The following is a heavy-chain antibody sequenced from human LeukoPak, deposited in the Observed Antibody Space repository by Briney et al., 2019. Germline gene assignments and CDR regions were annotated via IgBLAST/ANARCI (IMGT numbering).Heavy chain of an antibody. Sequence: PGTSLRLSCAASGFTFSRYAFHWVRQAPGEGLEWVAVILQDGTIKYYADSVKGRFTISRDNSKNTLYLQVHSLSTEDTAVYYCVREDFGNYSFDFWGQGTLVTVSS. D-gene: IGHD4-11*01. J-gene: IGHJ4*02. CDR2: ILQDGTIK. CDR3: VREDFGNYSFDF. V-gene: IGHV3-30*04. CDR1: GFTFSRYA.